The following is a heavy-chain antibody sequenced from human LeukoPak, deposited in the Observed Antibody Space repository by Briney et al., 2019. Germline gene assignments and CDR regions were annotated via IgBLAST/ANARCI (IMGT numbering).Heavy chain of an antibody. Sequence: SETLSLTCAVYGGSFSGYYWCWIRQPPGKGLGWGVEIIHSGSTNYNPSLKSRVTISVDTYKNQFSLKLSTVTAAGPAVYFCARLVSSCWSGILPLIDYWGQGTLVTVP. CDR3: ARLVSSCWSGILPLIDY. V-gene: IGHV4-34*12. CDR2: IIHSGST. J-gene: IGHJ4*02. D-gene: IGHD6-13*01. CDR1: GGSFSGYY.